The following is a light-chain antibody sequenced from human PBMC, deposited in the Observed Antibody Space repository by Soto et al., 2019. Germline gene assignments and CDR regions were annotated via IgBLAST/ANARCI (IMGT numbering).Light chain of an antibody. CDR2: AAS. J-gene: IGKJ4*01. V-gene: IGKV1-39*01. CDR3: QQSYSTPPT. CDR1: QSISSY. Sequence: DIQMTQSPSSLSASVCDSVTITCRASQSISSYLNWYQQKPGKAPKLLIYAASSLQSGVPSRFSGSGSGTEFTLTISSLQPEDFATYYCQQSYSTPPTFGGGTKVEIK.